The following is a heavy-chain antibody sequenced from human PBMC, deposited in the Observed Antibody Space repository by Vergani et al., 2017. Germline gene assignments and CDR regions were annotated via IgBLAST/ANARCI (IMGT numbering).Heavy chain of an antibody. Sequence: QVQLVQSGAEVKKPGASVKVSCKASGYTFTSYGISWVRQAPGQGLEWMGWISAYNANTNYAQKLQGRVTMTTDTSTSTAYMELRSLRSDDTAVYYCARESKRGWEPLLAVDYWGQGTLVTVSS. J-gene: IGHJ4*02. CDR3: ARESKRGWEPLLAVDY. D-gene: IGHD1-26*01. V-gene: IGHV1-18*01. CDR1: GYTFTSYG. CDR2: ISAYNANT.